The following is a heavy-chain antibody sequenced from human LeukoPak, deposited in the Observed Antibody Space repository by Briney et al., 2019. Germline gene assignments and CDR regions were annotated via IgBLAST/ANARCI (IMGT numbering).Heavy chain of an antibody. Sequence: PGGSLRLSCAASGFTFSSYSMNWVRQAPGKGLEWVSSISSSSSYIYYADSVKGRFTISRDNAKNSLYLQMNSLRAEDTAVYYCAKGSLALHYGLQNSGYDLGYFDYWGQGTLVTVSS. D-gene: IGHD5-12*01. CDR3: AKGSLALHYGLQNSGYDLGYFDY. CDR2: ISSSSSYI. V-gene: IGHV3-21*01. J-gene: IGHJ4*02. CDR1: GFTFSSYS.